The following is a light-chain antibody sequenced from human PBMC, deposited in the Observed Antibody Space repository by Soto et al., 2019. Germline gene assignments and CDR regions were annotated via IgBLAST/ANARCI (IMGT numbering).Light chain of an antibody. CDR3: QQYNNWPPIT. V-gene: IGKV3-15*01. CDR1: ESVRSY. Sequence: EVVMTQSPATLSVSPWERATLSCRASESVRSYLAWYQQKPGQAPRLLIYGASTRATGIPARFSGSGSGTDFTLTISSLQSEDFAIYYCQQYNNWPPITFGQGTRLEIK. CDR2: GAS. J-gene: IGKJ5*01.